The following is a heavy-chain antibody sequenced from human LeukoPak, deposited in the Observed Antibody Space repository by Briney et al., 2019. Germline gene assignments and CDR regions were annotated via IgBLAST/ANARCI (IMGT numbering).Heavy chain of an antibody. CDR3: ARHQWATVIPYNWFDP. Sequence: PSETLSLTCTVSGGSISSSSYYWGWIRQPPGEGLEWIGSIYYSGSTYYNPSLKSRVTISVDTSKNQFSLKLSSVTAADTAVYYCARHQWATVIPYNWFDPWGQGTLVTVSS. J-gene: IGHJ5*02. D-gene: IGHD4-11*01. CDR1: GGSISSSSYY. V-gene: IGHV4-39*01. CDR2: IYYSGST.